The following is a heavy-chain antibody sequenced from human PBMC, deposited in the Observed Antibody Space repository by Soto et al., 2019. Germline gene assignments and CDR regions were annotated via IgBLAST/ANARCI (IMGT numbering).Heavy chain of an antibody. CDR3: ARSGYSYGDDGFDI. Sequence: EVQLVESGGGMVQPGGSLRLSCVASGFTVSSNYMNWVRQAPGKGLEWVSIIYSGGSTNYADSVKGRFTISRDNSKNTLYLQMNSLRAEHTAVYYCARSGYSYGDDGFDIWGQGTMVTVSS. D-gene: IGHD5-18*01. V-gene: IGHV3-66*01. CDR2: IYSGGST. J-gene: IGHJ3*02. CDR1: GFTVSSNY.